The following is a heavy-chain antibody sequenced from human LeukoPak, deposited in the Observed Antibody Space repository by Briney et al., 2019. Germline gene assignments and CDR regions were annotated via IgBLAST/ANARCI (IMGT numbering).Heavy chain of an antibody. J-gene: IGHJ4*02. Sequence: PGGSLRLSCAASGFTLSSYAMSWVRQAPGKGLEWVSAISGSGGSTYYADSVKGRFTISRDNSKNTLYLQMNSLRAEDTAVYYCAKDGEEWLVFFDYWGQGTLVTVSS. CDR2: ISGSGGST. V-gene: IGHV3-23*01. D-gene: IGHD6-19*01. CDR3: AKDGEEWLVFFDY. CDR1: GFTLSSYA.